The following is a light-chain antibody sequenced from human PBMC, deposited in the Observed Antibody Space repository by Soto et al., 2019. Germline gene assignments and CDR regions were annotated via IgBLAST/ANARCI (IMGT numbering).Light chain of an antibody. CDR1: QSVSSN. CDR3: QQYNNWPPIT. Sequence: EFVLTQSPGTLSLSPGERATLSCRASQSVSSNLAWYQQKPGQAPRLLIYGASTRATGIPARFSGSGSGTEFTLTISSLQSGDFAVYYCQQYNNWPPITFGQGTRLEIK. CDR2: GAS. V-gene: IGKV3-15*01. J-gene: IGKJ5*01.